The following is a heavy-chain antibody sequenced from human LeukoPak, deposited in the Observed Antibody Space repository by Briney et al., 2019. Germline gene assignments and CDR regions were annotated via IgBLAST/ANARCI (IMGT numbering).Heavy chain of an antibody. Sequence: ASVKVSCKASGYTFTSYDINWVRQATGQGLEWMGWMNPNSGNTGYAQKFQGRVTMTRNTSISTAYMELSSLRSEDTAVYYCARGRQLERPFDYWGQGTLVTVSS. CDR3: ARGRQLERPFDY. J-gene: IGHJ4*02. CDR1: GYTFTSYD. CDR2: MNPNSGNT. V-gene: IGHV1-8*01. D-gene: IGHD1-1*01.